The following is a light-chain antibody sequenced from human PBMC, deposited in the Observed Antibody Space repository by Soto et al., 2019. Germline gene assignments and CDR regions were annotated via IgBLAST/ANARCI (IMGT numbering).Light chain of an antibody. CDR1: QSVSSY. Sequence: EIVLTQSPATLSLSPGERATLSCRASQSVSSYLAWYQQKPGQAPRLLIYDASNRATGIPARFSGSGSGTDFTLTISSLDPEDFAVYYCQQYGSSASFGQGTKVDIK. V-gene: IGKV3-11*01. CDR2: DAS. J-gene: IGKJ1*01. CDR3: QQYGSSAS.